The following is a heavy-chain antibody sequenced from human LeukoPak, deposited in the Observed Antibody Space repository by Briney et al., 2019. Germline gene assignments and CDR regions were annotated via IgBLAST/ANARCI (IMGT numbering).Heavy chain of an antibody. Sequence: PGGSLRLSCAASRFTFSSYWMHWFRQAPEKGLVWVSRINSDGSSTTYADSVKGRFTISRDNAKNTLYLQMNSLRAEDTAVYYCARTIGSKNAFDIWGQGTMVTVSS. J-gene: IGHJ3*02. D-gene: IGHD1-26*01. CDR3: ARTIGSKNAFDI. CDR1: RFTFSSYW. CDR2: INSDGSST. V-gene: IGHV3-74*01.